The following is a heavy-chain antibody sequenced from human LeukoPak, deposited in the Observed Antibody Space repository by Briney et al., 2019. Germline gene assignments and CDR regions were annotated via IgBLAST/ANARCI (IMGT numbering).Heavy chain of an antibody. CDR3: AREYGQQLGGDY. D-gene: IGHD6-13*01. Sequence: PGGSLRLSCAASGFTFSDYYMTWIRQSPGKGLEWVSYISSSGGTKYYADSVKDRFTISRDNAKNSLYLQMNSLRAEDTAVYYCAREYGQQLGGDYWGQGTLVTVSS. V-gene: IGHV3-11*01. CDR2: ISSSGGTK. CDR1: GFTFSDYY. J-gene: IGHJ4*02.